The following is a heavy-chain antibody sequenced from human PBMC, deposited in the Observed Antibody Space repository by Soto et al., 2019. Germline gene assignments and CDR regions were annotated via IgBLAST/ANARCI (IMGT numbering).Heavy chain of an antibody. Sequence: EVQVVESGGGLVQPGGSLRLSCAASGFNFTSYGMNWVRQAPGKGLEYVSGISSSGGSRYYADSVMGRFTISRDNSKNTLYLQMGGLTAEYMAVYYCARSPAARNVYYYYYMDVWGKGTTVTVSS. V-gene: IGHV3-64*07. CDR1: GFNFTSYG. CDR2: ISSSGGSR. CDR3: ARSPAARNVYYYYYMDV. J-gene: IGHJ6*03. D-gene: IGHD6-6*01.